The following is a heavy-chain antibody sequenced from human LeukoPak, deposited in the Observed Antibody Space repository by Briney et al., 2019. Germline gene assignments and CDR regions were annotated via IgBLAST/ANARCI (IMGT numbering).Heavy chain of an antibody. J-gene: IGHJ5*02. V-gene: IGHV4-59*08. Sequence: PSETLSLTCTVSGGSISSYYWSWIRQPPGKGLEWIGYIYYSGSTNYNPSLKSRVTISVDTSKNQFSLKLSSVTAADTAVYYCARSRGDYDFWSGWFDPWGQGTLVTVSS. D-gene: IGHD3-3*01. CDR2: IYYSGST. CDR1: GGSISSYY. CDR3: ARSRGDYDFWSGWFDP.